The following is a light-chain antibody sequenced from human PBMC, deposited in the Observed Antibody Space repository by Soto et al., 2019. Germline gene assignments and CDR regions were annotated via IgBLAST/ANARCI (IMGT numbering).Light chain of an antibody. CDR2: EVS. CDR1: SSDVGGYNY. J-gene: IGLJ2*01. CDR3: SSYAGSNNLV. Sequence: QSVLTQPPSASGSPGQSVTISCTGTSSDVGGYNYVSWYQQHPGKAPKLMIYEVSKRPSGVPDRFSGSKSGNTASLTVSGLQAEDEAEYYCSSYAGSNNLVFVGGTKLTVL. V-gene: IGLV2-8*01.